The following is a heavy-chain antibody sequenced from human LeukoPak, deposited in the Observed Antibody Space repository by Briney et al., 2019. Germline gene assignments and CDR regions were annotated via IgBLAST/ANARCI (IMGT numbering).Heavy chain of an antibody. Sequence: SQTLSLTCTVSGGSISSGGYYWSWIRQHPGKGLEWIGYIYYSGSTYYNPSLKSRVTISVGTSKNQFSLKVNSVTAADTAVYYCARDPLGERWYDPWGQGTLVTVSS. CDR2: IYYSGST. V-gene: IGHV4-31*03. CDR1: GGSISSGGYY. J-gene: IGHJ5*02. D-gene: IGHD3-16*01. CDR3: ARDPLGERWYDP.